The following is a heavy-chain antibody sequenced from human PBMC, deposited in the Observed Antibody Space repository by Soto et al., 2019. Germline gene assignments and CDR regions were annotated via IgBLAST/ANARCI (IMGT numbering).Heavy chain of an antibody. CDR1: GGSISSFCYY. V-gene: IGHV4-31*03. CDR2: IYYSGST. D-gene: IGHD2-15*01. J-gene: IGHJ4*02. Sequence: SETLSLTCTVSGGSISSFCYYWSWIRQHPGKGLEWIGYIYYSGSTYYNPSLKSRVTISVDTSKNQFSLKLSSVTAADTAVYYCAREYCSGGSCYSGYWGQGTLVTVSS. CDR3: AREYCSGGSCYSGY.